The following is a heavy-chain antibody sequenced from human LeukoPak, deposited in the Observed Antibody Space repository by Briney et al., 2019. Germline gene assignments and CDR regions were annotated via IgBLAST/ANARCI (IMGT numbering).Heavy chain of an antibody. Sequence: SVEVSCKASGGTFSSYAISWVRQAPGQGLEWMGGIIPIFGTANYAQKFQGRVTITADESTSTAYMELSSLRSEDTAVYYCARALGDFWSGYYTGGGWFDPWGQGTLVTVSS. CDR3: ARALGDFWSGYYTGGGWFDP. D-gene: IGHD3-3*01. CDR2: IIPIFGTA. CDR1: GGTFSSYA. V-gene: IGHV1-69*13. J-gene: IGHJ5*02.